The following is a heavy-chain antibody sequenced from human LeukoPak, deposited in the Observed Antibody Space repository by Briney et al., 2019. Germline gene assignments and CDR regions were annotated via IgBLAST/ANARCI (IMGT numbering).Heavy chain of an antibody. D-gene: IGHD3-16*02. J-gene: IGHJ3*02. CDR1: GFTFSDYY. CDR2: ISSSSSYT. CDR3: ASRGNMITFGGVIALDAFDI. V-gene: IGHV3-11*06. Sequence: GGSLRLSCAASGFTFSDYYMSWIRQAPGKGLEWGSYISSSSSYTNYADSVKGRFTISRDNAKNSLYLQMNSLRAEDTAVYYCASRGNMITFGGVIALDAFDIWGQGTMVTVSS.